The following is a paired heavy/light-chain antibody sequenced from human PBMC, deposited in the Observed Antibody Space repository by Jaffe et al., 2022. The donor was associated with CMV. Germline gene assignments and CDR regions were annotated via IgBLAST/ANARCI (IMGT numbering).Light chain of an antibody. CDR2: DAS. J-gene: IGKJ4*01. CDR3: QQYATSPPLT. CDR1: QSLSSF. Sequence: EIVLTQTPGTLSLSPGERATLSCRASQSLSSFLAWYQQKPGQAPRLVIYDASSRAAGIPDRFSGSGSGTDFTLTISGLEPEDFAVYYCQQYATSPPLTFGGGTKVEIK. V-gene: IGKV3-20*01.
Heavy chain of an antibody. CDR2: IIPIFGSA. CDR3: ARVYEPNVIVTSQYFQD. J-gene: IGHJ1*01. V-gene: IGHV1-69*01. Sequence: QVQLVQSGAEVKKPGSSVKVSCKTSGDTFNKNAIHWVRQAPGQGLEWMGGIIPIFGSAIYAQRFEDRVTITADESATTAYMELSSLQSEDTAVYYCARVYEPNVIVTSQYFQDWGQGTLVIVSS. CDR1: GDTFNKNA. D-gene: IGHD2-21*02.